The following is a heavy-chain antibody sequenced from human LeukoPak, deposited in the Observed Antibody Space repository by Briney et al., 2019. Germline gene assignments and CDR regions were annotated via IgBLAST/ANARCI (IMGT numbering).Heavy chain of an antibody. V-gene: IGHV4-59*01. CDR1: GGSISSYY. Sequence: SETLSLTCTVSGGSISSYYWSWIRQPPWKGLEWIGYIYYSGSTNYNPSLKSRVTISVDTSKNQFSLKLSSVTAADTAVYYCARAPQWLAFDYWGQGTLVTVSS. J-gene: IGHJ4*02. CDR3: ARAPQWLAFDY. D-gene: IGHD6-19*01. CDR2: IYYSGST.